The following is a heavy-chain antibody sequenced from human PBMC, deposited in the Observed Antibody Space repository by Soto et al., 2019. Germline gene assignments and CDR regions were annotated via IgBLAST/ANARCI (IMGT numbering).Heavy chain of an antibody. V-gene: IGHV4-39*01. CDR1: GDSISSSNYY. J-gene: IGHJ4*02. CDR3: ARGLATVTMGILGY. CDR2: ISSSGTT. D-gene: IGHD4-17*01. Sequence: QLQLQESGPGLVKPSETLSLTCTVSGDSISSSNYYWGWIRQAPGKGLEWIGSISSSGTTYYNPSLKSRVTMSIDTSKNQFSLKLSSVTAADPAVYFCARGLATVTMGILGYWGQGTLVTVSS.